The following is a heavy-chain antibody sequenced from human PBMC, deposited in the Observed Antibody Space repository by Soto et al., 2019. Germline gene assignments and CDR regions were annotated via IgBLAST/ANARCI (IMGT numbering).Heavy chain of an antibody. CDR2: INPSGGST. CDR1: GYTFTSYY. J-gene: IGHJ6*02. V-gene: IGHV1-46*01. CDR3: ASPTVTPFYYYYGMDV. Sequence: ASVKVSCKASGYTFTSYYMHWVRQAPGQGLEWMGIINPSGGSTSYAQKFQGRVTMTRDTSTSTVYMELSSLRSEGTAVYYCASPTVTPFYYYYGMDVWGQGTTVTVSS. D-gene: IGHD4-4*01.